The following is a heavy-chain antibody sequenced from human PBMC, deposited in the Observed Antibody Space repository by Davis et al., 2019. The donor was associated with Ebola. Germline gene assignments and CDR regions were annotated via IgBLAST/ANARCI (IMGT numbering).Heavy chain of an antibody. V-gene: IGHV3-21*01. Sequence: GESLKISCAASGFTFSSYTLHWVRQAPGKGLEWVSSISSSSYYIYYADSLKGRFTISRDNSKNTLYLQMNSLRAEDTAVYYCATTVPDYWGQGTLVTVSS. D-gene: IGHD4-17*01. CDR1: GFTFSSYT. CDR2: ISSSSYYI. J-gene: IGHJ4*02. CDR3: ATTVPDY.